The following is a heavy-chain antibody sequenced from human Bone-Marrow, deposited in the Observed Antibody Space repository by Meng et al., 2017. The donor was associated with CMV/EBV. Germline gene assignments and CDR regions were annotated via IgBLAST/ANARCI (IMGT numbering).Heavy chain of an antibody. CDR3: AREGITFGGVIGGFDP. Sequence: GESLKISCAASGFTFDDYGMSWVLQAPGKGLEWVSGINWNGGSTGYADSVKGRFTISRDNAKNSLYLQMNSLRAEDTALYYCAREGITFGGVIGGFDPWGQGTLVTVSS. J-gene: IGHJ5*02. V-gene: IGHV3-20*04. CDR1: GFTFDDYG. CDR2: INWNGGST. D-gene: IGHD3-16*02.